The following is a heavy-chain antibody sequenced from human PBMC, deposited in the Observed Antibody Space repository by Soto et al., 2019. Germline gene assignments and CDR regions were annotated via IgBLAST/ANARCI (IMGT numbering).Heavy chain of an antibody. V-gene: IGHV4-59*08. CDR2: IYYSGST. J-gene: IGHJ4*02. Sequence: SETLSLTCTVSGGSISSYYWSWIRQPPGKGLEWIGYIYYSGSTNYNPSLKSRVTISVDTSKNQFSLKLSSVTAADTAVYYCARLPTMVRGYFDYWGQGTLVTVSS. CDR1: GGSISSYY. D-gene: IGHD3-10*01. CDR3: ARLPTMVRGYFDY.